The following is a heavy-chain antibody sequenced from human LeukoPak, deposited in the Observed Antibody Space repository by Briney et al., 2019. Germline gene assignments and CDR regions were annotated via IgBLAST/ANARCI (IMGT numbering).Heavy chain of an antibody. V-gene: IGHV3-9*01. CDR3: AKDIWNGDYGLSFDY. Sequence: TGRSLRLSCAASGFTFDDYAMHWVRQAPGKGLEWVSGISWDSGSIGYADSVKGRFTISRDNAKNSLYLQMNSLRAEDAALYYCAKDIWNGDYGLSFDYWGQGTLVTVSS. CDR1: GFTFDDYA. CDR2: ISWDSGSI. D-gene: IGHD4-17*01. J-gene: IGHJ4*02.